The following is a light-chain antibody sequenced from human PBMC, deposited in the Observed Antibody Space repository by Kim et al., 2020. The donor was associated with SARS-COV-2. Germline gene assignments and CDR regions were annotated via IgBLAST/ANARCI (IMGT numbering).Light chain of an antibody. CDR3: QTSGTGILI. CDR1: SGHNNYA. V-gene: IGLV4-69*01. J-gene: IGLJ2*01. Sequence: QPVLTQSPSASASLGASVNLTCTLSSGHNNYAVAWHQQQPEKGPRYLMKLNSDGSHTKGDGVPDRFSGSSSGTERYLTISSLQFEDEADYFCQTSGTGILIFGGGTKVTVL. CDR2: LNSDGSH.